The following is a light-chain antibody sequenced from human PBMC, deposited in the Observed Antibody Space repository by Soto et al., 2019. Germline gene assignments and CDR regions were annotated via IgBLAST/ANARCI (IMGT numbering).Light chain of an antibody. Sequence: EIVLTQSPGTLSLSPGERATLSCRASQSVSRSYLAWYQQKPGQAPRLLIYGASSRATGIPDRFSGSGSGTDFTHTISRLEAEDFAVYYCQQYGSSPYTFGQGTKLEIK. CDR3: QQYGSSPYT. J-gene: IGKJ2*01. CDR1: QSVSRSY. CDR2: GAS. V-gene: IGKV3-20*01.